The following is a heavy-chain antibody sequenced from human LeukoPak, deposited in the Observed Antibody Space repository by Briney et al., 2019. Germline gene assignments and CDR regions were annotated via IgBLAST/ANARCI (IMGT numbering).Heavy chain of an antibody. Sequence: WGSLRLSCAASGFTFSSYWMSWVRQAPGKGLEWVANIKQDGSERYYVDSVKGRSTISRDNAKNSLYLQMNSLRAEDTAVYHCMMSLTAHYYYGMDVWGQGTTVAVSS. D-gene: IGHD2-21*02. CDR1: GFTFSSYW. J-gene: IGHJ6*02. CDR2: IKQDGSER. CDR3: MMSLTAHYYYGMDV. V-gene: IGHV3-7*02.